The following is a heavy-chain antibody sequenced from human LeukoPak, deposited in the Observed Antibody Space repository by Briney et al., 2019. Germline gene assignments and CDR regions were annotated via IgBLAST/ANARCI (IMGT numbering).Heavy chain of an antibody. CDR1: GFTFSSYA. V-gene: IGHV3-64*01. D-gene: IGHD2-21*02. CDR3: AREWGLTFEP. Sequence: GGSLRLSCAASGFTFSSYAMHWVRQAPGKGLEYVSAISSNGGSTYYANSVKGRFTISRDNSKNTLYLQMGSLRAEDMAVYYCAREWGLTFEPRGQGTLVTVSS. CDR2: ISSNGGST. J-gene: IGHJ5*02.